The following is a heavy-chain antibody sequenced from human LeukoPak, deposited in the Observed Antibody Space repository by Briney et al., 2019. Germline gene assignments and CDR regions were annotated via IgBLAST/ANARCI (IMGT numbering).Heavy chain of an antibody. D-gene: IGHD3-16*02. J-gene: IGHJ3*02. V-gene: IGHV3-23*01. CDR2: ISSSGATI. CDR1: GFTFTNYA. Sequence: SGGSLRLSCAASGFTFTNYAMTWVRQAPGRGLEWVSRISSSGATIRQADSVKGRFTISRDNSKNTLYLQMNSLRAEDTAVFYCARGSNGSWRRGELALIGAFDIWGQGTMVTVSS. CDR3: ARGSNGSWRRGELALIGAFDI.